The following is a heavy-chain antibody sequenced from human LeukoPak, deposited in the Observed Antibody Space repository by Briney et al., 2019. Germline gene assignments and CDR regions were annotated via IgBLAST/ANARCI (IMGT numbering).Heavy chain of an antibody. Sequence: GGSLRLSCAASGFTFSSYEMNWVRQAPGKGLEWVSRISSDGRTTSYADSVKGRFTISRDNAKNTLSLQMNSLRGEDTAVYYCGREDRIVLGNDAFDIWGQGTMVTVSS. D-gene: IGHD2-8*01. J-gene: IGHJ3*02. CDR3: GREDRIVLGNDAFDI. CDR1: GFTFSSYE. V-gene: IGHV3-74*01. CDR2: ISSDGRTT.